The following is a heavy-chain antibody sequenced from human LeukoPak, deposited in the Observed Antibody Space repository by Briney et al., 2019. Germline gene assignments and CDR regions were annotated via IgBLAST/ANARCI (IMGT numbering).Heavy chain of an antibody. CDR2: IYYSGST. D-gene: IGHD3-3*01. CDR3: ARDTKTGYFDL. Sequence: SETLSLTCTVSGGSISSYYWSWIRQPPGKGLEGIVNIYYSGSTNYNPTLKSRVTISVHTSKNQFSLKLSSVPAADTAVYYCARDTKTGYFDLWGRGTLVTVSS. V-gene: IGHV4-59*01. CDR1: GGSISSYY. J-gene: IGHJ2*01.